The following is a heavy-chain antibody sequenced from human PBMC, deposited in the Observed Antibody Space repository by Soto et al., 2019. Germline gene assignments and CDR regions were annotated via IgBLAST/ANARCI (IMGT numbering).Heavy chain of an antibody. CDR2: ISGSGGST. J-gene: IGHJ6*02. Sequence: GSLRLSCAASGFTFSSYAMSWVRQAPGKGLEWVSAISGSGGSTYYADSVKGRFTISRDNSKNTLYLQMNSLRAEDTAVYYWAEGNDFWGGYYGMDVWGQGTTVTVSS. CDR3: AEGNDFWGGYYGMDV. CDR1: GFTFSSYA. V-gene: IGHV3-23*01. D-gene: IGHD3-3*01.